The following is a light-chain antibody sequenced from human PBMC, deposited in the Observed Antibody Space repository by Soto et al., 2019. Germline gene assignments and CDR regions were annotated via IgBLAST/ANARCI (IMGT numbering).Light chain of an antibody. V-gene: IGKV3-11*01. CDR3: QQRAGSPPLS. CDR1: QTVGIY. Sequence: DIVLTQSPATLALSPGERATLSCRASQTVGIYLAWYQHKPGQAPRLLIYDASIRATGIPARFSGSGSGTDFTLTISSLEPEDFAVYSCQQRAGSPPLSFGGGSKVQIK. CDR2: DAS. J-gene: IGKJ4*01.